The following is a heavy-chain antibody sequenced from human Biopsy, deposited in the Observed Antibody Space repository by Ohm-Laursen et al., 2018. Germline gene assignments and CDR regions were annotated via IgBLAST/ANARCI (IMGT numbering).Heavy chain of an antibody. CDR2: IYDRGSTA. V-gene: IGHV4-61*01. CDR1: GDSVSSGSFY. CDR3: ARGMRSGGWPYFDS. D-gene: IGHD6-19*01. J-gene: IGHJ4*02. Sequence: TPSLTCTVSGDSVSSGSFYWTWIRQPPGQGLEYIGYIYDRGSTANYNPSLESRVTMSVDMPKNQFSLKLSSVTAADTAIYYCARGMRSGGWPYFDSWGQGTLVTVSS.